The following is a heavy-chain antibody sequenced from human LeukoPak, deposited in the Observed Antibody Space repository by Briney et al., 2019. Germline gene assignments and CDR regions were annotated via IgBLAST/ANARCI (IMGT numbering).Heavy chain of an antibody. CDR2: ISYDGSNK. CDR1: GFTLSSYG. J-gene: IGHJ6*02. D-gene: IGHD6-19*01. CDR3: AKDFGRAVAGDPYYYYGMDV. V-gene: IGHV3-30*18. Sequence: GRSLRLSCAASGFTLSSYGMHWVRQAPGKGLEWVAVISYDGSNKYYADSVKGRFTISRDNSKNTLYLQMNSLRAEDTAVYYCAKDFGRAVAGDPYYYYGMDVWGQGTTVTVSS.